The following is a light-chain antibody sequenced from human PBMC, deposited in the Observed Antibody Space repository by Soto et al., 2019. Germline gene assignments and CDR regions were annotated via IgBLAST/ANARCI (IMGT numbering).Light chain of an antibody. Sequence: EIVMTQSPATLSVSPGERATHSCRASQSVRSNLAWYQQKPGQAPRLLIYGASTRATSIPARFSGSGSGTEFTLTIRSLQSEDFAVYYCQQYNNWPPWTFGQGTKVEIK. J-gene: IGKJ1*01. CDR2: GAS. V-gene: IGKV3-15*01. CDR1: QSVRSN. CDR3: QQYNNWPPWT.